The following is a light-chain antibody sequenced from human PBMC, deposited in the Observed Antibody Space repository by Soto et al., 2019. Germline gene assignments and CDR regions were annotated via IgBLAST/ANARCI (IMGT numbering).Light chain of an antibody. CDR1: ESVNSNF. Sequence: EIVLTQSPGTLSLSPGERATLSCRASESVNSNFLAWYQQRPGQGPRLLIYATSARATGIPDRFSGSGSGTDFTLTIRRLEPEDFAVYYCQHYGSSLLFTFGPGTKVEIK. CDR3: QHYGSSLLFT. J-gene: IGKJ3*01. CDR2: ATS. V-gene: IGKV3-20*01.